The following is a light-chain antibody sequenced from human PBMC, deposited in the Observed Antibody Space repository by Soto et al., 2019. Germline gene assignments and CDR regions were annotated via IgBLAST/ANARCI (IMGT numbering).Light chain of an antibody. CDR1: KGISSY. CDR2: AAS. V-gene: IGKV1-8*01. J-gene: IGKJ1*01. Sequence: AIRMTQSPSSFSAFTGDRATIHGRASKGISSYLAWYQQNPGKAPKLLIYAASTLQSGAPSRFSGSGSGTDFTLTISCLQSEDFATYYCQQYYSYPHAFGQGTNVEIK. CDR3: QQYYSYPHA.